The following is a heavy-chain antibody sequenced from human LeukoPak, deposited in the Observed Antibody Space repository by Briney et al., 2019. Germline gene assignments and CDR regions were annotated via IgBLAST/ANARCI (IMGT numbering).Heavy chain of an antibody. CDR2: ISYDGSNK. V-gene: IGHV3-30*18. Sequence: PGRSLRLSCADSGFTFSSYGMHWVRQAPGKGLEWVAVISYDGSNKYYADSVKGRFTISRDNSKNTLYLQMNSLRAEDTAVYYCAKDSYDFWSGYLDYWGQGTLVTVSS. CDR3: AKDSYDFWSGYLDY. D-gene: IGHD3-3*01. CDR1: GFTFSSYG. J-gene: IGHJ4*02.